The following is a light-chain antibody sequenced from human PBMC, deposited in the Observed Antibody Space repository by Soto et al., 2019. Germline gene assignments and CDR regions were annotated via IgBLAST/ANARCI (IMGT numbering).Light chain of an antibody. CDR2: GAS. J-gene: IGKJ3*01. CDR3: QEYHSPPFT. CDR1: QSVSSSY. V-gene: IGKV3-20*01. Sequence: EIVLTQSPGTLSLSPGERATLSCRASQSVSSSYLAWYQQKPGQAPRLLIYGASTLQSGVPSHFSGSGSGTDFTLTISSLQPEDVATYYCQEYHSPPFTFGPGTKVDIK.